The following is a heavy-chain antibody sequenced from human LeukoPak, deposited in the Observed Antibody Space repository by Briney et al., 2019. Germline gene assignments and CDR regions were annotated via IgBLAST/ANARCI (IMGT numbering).Heavy chain of an antibody. D-gene: IGHD4-23*01. CDR1: RITFSGYS. Sequence: GGSLRLSCGASRITFSGYSMIWVRQAPGKGLEWVSFMTTTGNTIYYAESVKGRFTISRDNAKKSLYLQMNSLRDEDTAVYYCARVGGATLVTMYFGYWGQGTLVTVSS. CDR3: ARVGGATLVTMYFGY. J-gene: IGHJ4*02. V-gene: IGHV3-48*02. CDR2: MTTTGNTI.